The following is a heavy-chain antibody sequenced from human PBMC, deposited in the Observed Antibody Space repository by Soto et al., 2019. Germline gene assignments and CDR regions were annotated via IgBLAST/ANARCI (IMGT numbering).Heavy chain of an antibody. CDR1: GDSISSDNYF. CDR2: ISNRGTP. V-gene: IGHV4-30-4*01. Sequence: QVQLQESGPGLVKPSQTLSLICTVSGDSISSDNYFWSWIRQPPGQGLEWVGYISNRGTPYYNPSLKRRLTXXLDTSSNRFSLDMYSVTSTYTAVYYCAREVNVVALSDAFDIWGQGTMVTVSS. CDR3: AREVNVVALSDAFDI. D-gene: IGHD2-8*01. J-gene: IGHJ3*02.